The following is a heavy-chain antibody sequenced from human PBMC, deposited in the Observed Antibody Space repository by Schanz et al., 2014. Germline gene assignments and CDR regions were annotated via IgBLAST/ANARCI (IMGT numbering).Heavy chain of an antibody. CDR2: INPSGGST. Sequence: QVQLVQSGAEVKKPGASVKVSCKASGYTFTSYYMYWVRQDPGQGLEWMGVINPSGGSTIYAQKFQGRVTMTRDTSTSTVFMELNSLRSEDTSVYYCARRTRVRTTDFWSGLYYFDYWGQGTLVTVSS. J-gene: IGHJ4*02. V-gene: IGHV1-46*01. CDR1: GYTFTSYY. D-gene: IGHD3-3*01. CDR3: ARRTRVRTTDFWSGLYYFDY.